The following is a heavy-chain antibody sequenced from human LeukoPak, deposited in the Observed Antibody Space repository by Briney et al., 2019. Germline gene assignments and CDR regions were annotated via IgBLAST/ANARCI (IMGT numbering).Heavy chain of an antibody. CDR1: GFTFSRYN. V-gene: IGHV3-48*01. CDR2: ISGSSGTT. Sequence: PGGSLRLSCAASGFTFSRYNMNWVRQAPGKGLEWVSYISGSSGTTYYADSVKGRFAISRDNAKNSLYLQMNSLRAEDTAVYYCAKDRPNYYDSSGYPDEPLDYWGQGTLVTVSS. D-gene: IGHD3-22*01. J-gene: IGHJ4*02. CDR3: AKDRPNYYDSSGYPDEPLDY.